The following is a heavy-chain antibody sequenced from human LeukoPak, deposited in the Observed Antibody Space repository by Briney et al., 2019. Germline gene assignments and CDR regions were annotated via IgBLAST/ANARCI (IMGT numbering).Heavy chain of an antibody. CDR2: MNPNSGNT. J-gene: IGHJ4*02. CDR3: ARGCSGCDCSDY. CDR1: GYTFTSYD. V-gene: IGHV1-8*01. D-gene: IGHD5-12*01. Sequence: ASVKVSCKASGYTFTSYDINWVRQATGQGLEWMGWMNPNSGNTGYAQKFQGRVTMTRNTSISTAYMELSSLRSEDTAVYYCARGCSGCDCSDYWGQGTLVTVSS.